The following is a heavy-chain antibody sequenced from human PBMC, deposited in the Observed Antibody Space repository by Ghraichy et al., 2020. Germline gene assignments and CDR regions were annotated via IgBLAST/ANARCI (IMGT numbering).Heavy chain of an antibody. CDR2: INTNSGNP. CDR3: ARDNRIGGKDLDY. Sequence: ASVKVSYKISGYTFNSLGINWVRQAPGHGLDWMGWINTNSGNPTYAQGFTGRFVFSLDTSVSTAYLQISNLKPEDTAVYYCARDNRIGGKDLDYWGQGTLVIVSS. J-gene: IGHJ4*02. CDR1: GYTFNSLG. V-gene: IGHV7-4-1*02. D-gene: IGHD3-16*01.